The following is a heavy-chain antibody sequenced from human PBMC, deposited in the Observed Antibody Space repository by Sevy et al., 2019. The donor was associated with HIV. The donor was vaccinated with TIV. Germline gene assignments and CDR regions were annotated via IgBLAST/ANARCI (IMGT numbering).Heavy chain of an antibody. CDR3: XXXXXXXXXXX. CDR1: XXXXXXXX. CDR2: IRXXXXEK. V-gene: IGHV3-7*03. Sequence: GGSLRLSXAAXXXXXXXXXMXWVRXXXGXGXEXVVNIRXXXXEKYYVDSVKGRFTISRDNAKNSLYLQMNSLRAEDTAVYYXXXXXXXXXXXXWGXXTLVTVSS. J-gene: IGHJ1*01.